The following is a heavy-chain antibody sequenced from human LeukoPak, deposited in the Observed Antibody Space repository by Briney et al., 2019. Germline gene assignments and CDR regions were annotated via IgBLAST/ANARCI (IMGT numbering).Heavy chain of an antibody. D-gene: IGHD6-13*01. V-gene: IGHV3-23*01. CDR2: ISDSGGST. Sequence: GGSPRLSRAASGFTFNSCAMNWVRQAPGKGLEWVSVISDSGGSTYYADPVKGRFTISRDKSMNTLYLQMNSLRAEDTAVYYCAKDRRIAAPGPLDYWGQGTLVTVSS. CDR3: AKDRRIAAPGPLDY. J-gene: IGHJ4*02. CDR1: GFTFNSCA.